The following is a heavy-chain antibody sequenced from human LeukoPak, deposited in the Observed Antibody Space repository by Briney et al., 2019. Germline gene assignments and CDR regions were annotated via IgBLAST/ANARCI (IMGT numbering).Heavy chain of an antibody. CDR2: IWYDGSNK. V-gene: IGHV3-33*08. J-gene: IGHJ5*01. CDR1: GFTFSSYA. D-gene: IGHD6-13*01. Sequence: GGSLRLSCAASGFTFSSYAMHWVRQAPGKGLEWVAVIWYDGSNKYYADSVKGRFTISRDNSKNTLYLQMNSLRAEDTAVYYCARDNGYSSSWFDYWGQGTLVTVSS. CDR3: ARDNGYSSSWFDY.